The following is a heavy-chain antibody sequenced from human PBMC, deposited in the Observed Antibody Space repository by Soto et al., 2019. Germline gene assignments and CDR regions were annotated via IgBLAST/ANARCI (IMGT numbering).Heavy chain of an antibody. J-gene: IGHJ4*02. CDR2: IIPIFGTA. D-gene: IGHD3-3*02. CDR1: GGTFSSYA. CDR3: ARGHFWSGYYTPYYFDY. Sequence: SVKVSCKASGGTFSSYAISWVRQAPGQGLEWMGGIIPIFGTANYAQKFQGRVTITADESTSTAYMELSSLRSEDTAVYYCARGHFWSGYYTPYYFDYWGQGTLVTVSS. V-gene: IGHV1-69*13.